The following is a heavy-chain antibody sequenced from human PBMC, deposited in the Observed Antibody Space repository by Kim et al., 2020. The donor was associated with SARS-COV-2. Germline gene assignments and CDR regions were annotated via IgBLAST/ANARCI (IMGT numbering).Heavy chain of an antibody. D-gene: IGHD6-19*01. CDR3: ARLHSSAWYELDY. V-gene: IGHV4-39*01. Sequence: YNPSIRSRVTISVDTSTNQLSLSLISVTAADTAVYYCARLHSSAWYELDYWGQGALVTVSS. J-gene: IGHJ4*02.